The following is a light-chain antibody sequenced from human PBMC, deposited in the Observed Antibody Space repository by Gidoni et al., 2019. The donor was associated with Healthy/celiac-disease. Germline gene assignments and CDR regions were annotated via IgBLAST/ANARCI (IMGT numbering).Light chain of an antibody. V-gene: IGKV3-15*01. Sequence: EIVMTQSPATLSVSPGERATLSCRASQSVSSNLAWYQQKPGQAPSLLIYGASTRAPGIPARFSVSGSGTEFTLTISSLQSEDFAVYYCQQYNNWPPITFGQGTRLEIK. J-gene: IGKJ5*01. CDR1: QSVSSN. CDR2: GAS. CDR3: QQYNNWPPIT.